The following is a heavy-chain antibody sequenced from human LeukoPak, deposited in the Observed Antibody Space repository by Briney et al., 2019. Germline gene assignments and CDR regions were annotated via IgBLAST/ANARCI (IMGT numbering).Heavy chain of an antibody. V-gene: IGHV4-39*07. Sequence: PSETLSLTCTVSGGSISSSSYYWGWIRQPPGKGLEWIGSIYYSGSTYYNPSLKSRVTISVDTSKNQFSLKLSSVTAADTAVYYCARGSPTWDYWGQGTLVTVSS. J-gene: IGHJ4*02. CDR3: ARGSPTWDY. CDR1: GGSISSSSYY. D-gene: IGHD2-15*01. CDR2: IYYSGST.